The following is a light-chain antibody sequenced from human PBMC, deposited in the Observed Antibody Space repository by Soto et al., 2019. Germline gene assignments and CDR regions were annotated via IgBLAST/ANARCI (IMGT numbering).Light chain of an antibody. CDR3: QQSNNWPPVT. V-gene: IGKV1-9*01. J-gene: IGKJ4*01. CDR1: HVLSSS. CDR2: PAS. Sequence: DIQLTQSPSSLSASVGDRVTLTVRSSHVLSSSLSLYQQRPGKAPQLLIYPASTLQSGVPARFSGSGSGTDFTLTIRSLEPEDFAVYYCQQSNNWPPVTFGGGSKVDIK.